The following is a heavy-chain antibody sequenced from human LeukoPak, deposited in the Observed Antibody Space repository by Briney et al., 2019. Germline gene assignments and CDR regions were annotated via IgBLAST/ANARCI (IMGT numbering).Heavy chain of an antibody. V-gene: IGHV4-4*07. Sequence: PSETLSLTCTVSGGSISPYYWNWLQQPAGKGLEWVGRVYPSGTTNYNPSLKSRFTMSIDTSKNQFFLKLNSVTAADTAVYYCVRGHNYFDGSGYTYYFDYWGQGTLVTVSS. CDR3: VRGHNYFDGSGYTYYFDY. D-gene: IGHD3-22*01. CDR2: VYPSGTT. J-gene: IGHJ4*02. CDR1: GGSISPYY.